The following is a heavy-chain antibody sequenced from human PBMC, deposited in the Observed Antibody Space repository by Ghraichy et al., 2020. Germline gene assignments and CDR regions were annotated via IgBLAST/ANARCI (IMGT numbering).Heavy chain of an antibody. CDR2: IANTGGAT. J-gene: IGHJ4*02. D-gene: IGHD3-3*02. Sequence: GGSLRLSCAASRFTFSTYAMSWVRQAPGNGLEWVSTIANTGGATYYADSVKGRFTISRDNSKNTLYLQMNNLRAEDTALYYCAKVSPYYFDYWGQGTLVTVSS. CDR3: AKVSPYYFDY. V-gene: IGHV3-23*01. CDR1: RFTFSTYA.